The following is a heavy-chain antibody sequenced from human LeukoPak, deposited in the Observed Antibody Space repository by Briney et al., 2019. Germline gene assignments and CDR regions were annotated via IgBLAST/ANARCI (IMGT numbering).Heavy chain of an antibody. V-gene: IGHV3-23*01. CDR3: AKDSNYEVRESDWFDP. Sequence: GGSLRLSCAASGFTFSSYAMSWVRQAPGKGLEWDSAISGSGGSTYYADSVKGRFTISRDNSKNTLYLQMNSLRAEDTAVYYCAKDSNYEVRESDWFDPWGQGTLVTVSS. D-gene: IGHD4-11*01. J-gene: IGHJ5*02. CDR2: ISGSGGST. CDR1: GFTFSSYA.